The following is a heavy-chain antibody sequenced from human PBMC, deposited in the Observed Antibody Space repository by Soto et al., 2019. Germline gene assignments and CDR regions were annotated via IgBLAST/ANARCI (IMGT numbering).Heavy chain of an antibody. CDR2: IYPGDSDT. Sequence: GESLKISCKGSGYNFSRNWIGWVRQMPGKGLEWMGIIYPGDSDTRYSPSFQGQVTISADKSINTAYLQWSSLKASDSAIYDCARPFGDTAMVIDYWGQGTQVTVSS. CDR1: GYNFSRNW. J-gene: IGHJ4*02. D-gene: IGHD5-18*01. V-gene: IGHV5-51*01. CDR3: ARPFGDTAMVIDY.